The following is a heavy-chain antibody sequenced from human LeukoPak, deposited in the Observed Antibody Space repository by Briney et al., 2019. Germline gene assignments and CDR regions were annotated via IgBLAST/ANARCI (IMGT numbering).Heavy chain of an antibody. J-gene: IGHJ6*03. Sequence: ASVKVSCKASGGTFSSYAISWVRQAPGQGLEWMGGIIPIFGTANYAQKFQGRVTITADESTSTAYMELSSLRSEDTAVYYCACLEAYYYYYLDVWGKGNAVTVSS. V-gene: IGHV1-69*13. CDR2: IIPIFGTA. D-gene: IGHD3-3*01. CDR3: ACLEAYYYYYLDV. CDR1: GGTFSSYA.